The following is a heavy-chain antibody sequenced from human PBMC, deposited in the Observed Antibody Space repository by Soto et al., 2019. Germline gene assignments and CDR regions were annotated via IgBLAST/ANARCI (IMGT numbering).Heavy chain of an antibody. Sequence: EVQLVESRGGLVQPGRSLRLSCAASGFTIDDYAMHWVRQVPGKGLEWVPGINWNSGSIGYGDSVKGRFAISRDNAKNSLHLQMNSLSAEDTAFYYCVKDESINWYSGHFRHWGQGTLVTVSS. CDR2: INWNSGSI. V-gene: IGHV3-9*01. J-gene: IGHJ1*01. D-gene: IGHD6-13*01. CDR3: VKDESINWYSGHFRH. CDR1: GFTIDDYA.